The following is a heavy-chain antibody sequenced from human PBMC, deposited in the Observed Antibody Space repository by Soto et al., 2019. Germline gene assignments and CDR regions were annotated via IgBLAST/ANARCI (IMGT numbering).Heavy chain of an antibody. CDR3: ARDYYDSSGYPLGAFDI. CDR1: GGTFSSYA. Sequence: SVKGYCKASGGTFSSYAISWVRQDTEQGLEWMGGIIPIFGTANYAQKFQGRVTITADESTSTAYMELSSLRSEDTAVYYCARDYYDSSGYPLGAFDIWGQGTMVTVS. V-gene: IGHV1-69*13. CDR2: IIPIFGTA. D-gene: IGHD3-22*01. J-gene: IGHJ3*02.